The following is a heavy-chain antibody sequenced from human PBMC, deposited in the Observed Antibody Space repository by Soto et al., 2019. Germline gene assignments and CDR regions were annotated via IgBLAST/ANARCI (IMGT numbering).Heavy chain of an antibody. CDR2: MSHDGSNK. Sequence: CISKTQGKGLEWVALMSHDGSNKDYADSVKGRFIISRDNSKNILYLQMNSLRVEDMAMYYCAKDIADVGDDLFYWGQGALVTGSS. J-gene: IGHJ4*02. V-gene: IGHV3-30*18. D-gene: IGHD5-12*01. CDR3: AKDIADVGDDLFY.